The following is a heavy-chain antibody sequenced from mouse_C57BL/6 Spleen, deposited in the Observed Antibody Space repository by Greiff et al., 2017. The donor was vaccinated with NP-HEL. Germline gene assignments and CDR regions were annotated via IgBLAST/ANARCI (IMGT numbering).Heavy chain of an antibody. CDR3: ARRWLLPLYYFDY. Sequence: VQLKESGPELVKPGASVKIPCKASGYTFTDYNMDWVKQSHGKSLEWIGDINPNNGGTIYNQKFKGKATLTVDKSSSTAYMELRSLTSEDTAVYYCARRWLLPLYYFDYWGQGTTLTVSS. CDR1: GYTFTDYN. D-gene: IGHD2-3*01. V-gene: IGHV1-18*01. J-gene: IGHJ2*01. CDR2: INPNNGGT.